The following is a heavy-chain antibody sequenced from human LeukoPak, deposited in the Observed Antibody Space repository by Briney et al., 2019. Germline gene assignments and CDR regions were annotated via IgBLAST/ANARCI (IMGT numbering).Heavy chain of an antibody. V-gene: IGHV1-69*13. CDR1: GGTFSSYA. CDR3: ARVILSAAAGLLFDY. D-gene: IGHD6-13*01. Sequence: ASVKVSCKASGGTFSSYAISWVRQAPAQGLEWMGGIIPIFGTANYAQKFQGRVTITADESTSTAYMELSSLRSEDTAVYYCARVILSAAAGLLFDYWGQGTLVTVSS. CDR2: IIPIFGTA. J-gene: IGHJ4*02.